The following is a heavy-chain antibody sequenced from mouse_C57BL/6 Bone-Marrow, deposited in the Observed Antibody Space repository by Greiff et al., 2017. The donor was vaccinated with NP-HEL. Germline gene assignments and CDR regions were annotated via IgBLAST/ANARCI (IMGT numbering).Heavy chain of an antibody. CDR1: GYTFTSYW. D-gene: IGHD2-12*01. V-gene: IGHV1-64*01. Sequence: QVQLQQPGAELVKPGASVKLSCKASGYTFTSYWMHWVKQRPGQGLEWIGMIHPNSGSTNYNEKFKSKATLTVDKSPSTAYMQLSSLTSEDSAVYYCARSRDHDGGDYWGQGTSVTVSS. CDR3: ARSRDHDGGDY. CDR2: IHPNSGST. J-gene: IGHJ4*01.